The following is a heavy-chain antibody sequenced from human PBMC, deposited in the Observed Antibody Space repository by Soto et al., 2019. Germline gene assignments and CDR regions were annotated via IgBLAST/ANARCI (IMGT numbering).Heavy chain of an antibody. CDR3: ARVSVVGATTRGDDYFDY. D-gene: IGHD1-26*01. V-gene: IGHV4-31*03. J-gene: IGHJ4*02. Sequence: PSETLSLTCTVSGGSISSGGYYWSWIRQHPGKGLEWIGYIYYSGSTYYNPSLKSRVTISVDTSKNQFSLKLSSVTAADTAVYYCARVSVVGATTRGDDYFDYWGQGTLVTVSS. CDR1: GGSISSGGYY. CDR2: IYYSGST.